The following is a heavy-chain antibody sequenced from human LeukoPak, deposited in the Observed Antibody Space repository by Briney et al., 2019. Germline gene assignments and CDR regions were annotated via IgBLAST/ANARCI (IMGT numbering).Heavy chain of an antibody. D-gene: IGHD3-10*01. Sequence: SETLSLTCAVYGGSFSGYYWSWIRQPPGKGLEWIGEINHSGSTNYNPSLKSRVTISVDTSKNQFSLKLSSVTAADTAVCYCARGITMVQGVIRWFDPWGQGILVTVSS. CDR2: INHSGST. CDR3: ARGITMVQGVIRWFDP. V-gene: IGHV4-34*01. CDR1: GGSFSGYY. J-gene: IGHJ5*02.